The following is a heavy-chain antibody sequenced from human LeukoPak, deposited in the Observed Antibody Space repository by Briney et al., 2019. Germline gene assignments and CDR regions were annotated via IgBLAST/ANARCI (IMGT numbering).Heavy chain of an antibody. Sequence: KPSETLSLTXTVSGDSMCSYYWSWIRQAPGKGLEWIGYIYYSGSTNYNPSLKSRVTMSIDTSKNQFSLKLRFVTAADSAVYYCAGEHSGGYRFDYWGQGTLVTVSS. V-gene: IGHV4-59*01. CDR3: AGEHSGGYRFDY. CDR2: IYYSGST. D-gene: IGHD3-22*01. J-gene: IGHJ4*02. CDR1: GDSMCSYY.